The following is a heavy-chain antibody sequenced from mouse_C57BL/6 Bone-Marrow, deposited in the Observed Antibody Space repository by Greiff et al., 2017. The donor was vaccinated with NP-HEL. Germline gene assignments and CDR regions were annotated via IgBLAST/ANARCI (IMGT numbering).Heavy chain of an antibody. V-gene: IGHV1-64*01. J-gene: IGHJ3*01. CDR3: ARGRWLPTAWFAY. D-gene: IGHD2-3*01. Sequence: QVQLQQPGAELVKPGASVKLSCKASGYTFTSYWMHWVKQRPGQGLEWLGMIHPNSGSTNYNEKFKSKATLTVDKSSSTAYLQLSSLTSEDSAVYYCARGRWLPTAWFAYWGQGTLVTVSA. CDR1: GYTFTSYW. CDR2: IHPNSGST.